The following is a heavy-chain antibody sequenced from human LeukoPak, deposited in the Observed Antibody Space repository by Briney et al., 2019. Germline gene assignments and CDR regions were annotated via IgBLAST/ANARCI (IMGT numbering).Heavy chain of an antibody. V-gene: IGHV1-69*06. Sequence: ASVKVSCKASGGTFSSYAISWVRQAPGRGLEWMGGIIPIFGTANYAQKFQGRVTITADKSTSTAYMELSSLRSEDTAVYYCARGRPTTSIAAAGVNWFDPWGQGTLVTVSS. CDR2: IIPIFGTA. CDR1: GGTFSSYA. D-gene: IGHD6-13*01. CDR3: ARGRPTTSIAAAGVNWFDP. J-gene: IGHJ5*02.